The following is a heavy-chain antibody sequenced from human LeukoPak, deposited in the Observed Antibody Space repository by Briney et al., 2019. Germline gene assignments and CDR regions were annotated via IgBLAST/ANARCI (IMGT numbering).Heavy chain of an antibody. J-gene: IGHJ4*02. CDR3: VRVGSSGWFLFDY. D-gene: IGHD6-19*01. CDR1: GGSISSYY. CDR2: IYYSGST. Sequence: PSETLSLTCTVSGGSISSYYWSWIRQPPGKGLEWIGYIYYSGSTNYNPSLKRRVTISVDTSKNQFSLKLSSVTAADTAVYYCVRVGSSGWFLFDYWGQGTLVTVSS. V-gene: IGHV4-59*01.